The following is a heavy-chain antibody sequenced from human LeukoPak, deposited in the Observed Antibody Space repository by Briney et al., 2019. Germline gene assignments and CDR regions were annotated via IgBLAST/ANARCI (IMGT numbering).Heavy chain of an antibody. D-gene: IGHD3-10*01. CDR1: GGSISSGGYY. J-gene: IGHJ3*02. V-gene: IGHV4-31*03. CDR3: AREIITMVRGDAFDI. CDR2: IYYSGST. Sequence: SETLSLTCTVSGGSISSGGYYWSWIRQHPGKGLEWIGYIYYSGSTYYNPSLKSRVTISVDTSKNQFSLKLSSVTAADTAVYYCAREIITMVRGDAFDIWGQGTMVTVSS.